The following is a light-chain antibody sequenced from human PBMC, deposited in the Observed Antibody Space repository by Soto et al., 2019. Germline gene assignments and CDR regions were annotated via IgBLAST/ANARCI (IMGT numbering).Light chain of an antibody. Sequence: QSALTQPASVSGSPGQSITISCTGTSSDVGTYNYVSWYQQHPGKAPKLMIYEVSARPSGVSNRFSASKPDNTASLTISGLQAEDEADYYCSSYTSSATWVFGGGTKLTVL. CDR3: SSYTSSATWV. V-gene: IGLV2-14*01. J-gene: IGLJ3*02. CDR1: SSDVGTYNY. CDR2: EVS.